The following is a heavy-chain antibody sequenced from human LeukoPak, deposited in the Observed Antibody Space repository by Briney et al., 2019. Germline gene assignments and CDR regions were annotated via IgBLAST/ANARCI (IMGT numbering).Heavy chain of an antibody. D-gene: IGHD6-19*01. Sequence: PSQTLSLTCTVSGGSISSGGYYWSWIRQHPGKGLEWIGYIYYSGSTYYNPSLKSRVTISVDTSKNQFSLKLSSVTAADTAVYYCAGTIIAVAGPFDYWGQGTLVTVSS. V-gene: IGHV4-31*03. CDR1: GGSISSGGYY. J-gene: IGHJ4*02. CDR2: IYYSGST. CDR3: AGTIIAVAGPFDY.